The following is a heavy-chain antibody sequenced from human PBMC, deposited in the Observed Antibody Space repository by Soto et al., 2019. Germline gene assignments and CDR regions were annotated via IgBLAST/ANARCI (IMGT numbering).Heavy chain of an antibody. CDR3: ATSPQYRSDI. V-gene: IGHV3-11*01. CDR2: ISSSGSTI. J-gene: IGHJ3*02. Sequence: WGTLRLSCAASGCTFSDYYMSWIRQAPGKGLEWVSSISSSGSTIYYADSVKGRFTISRYNSKNSLYLKMNSLRAEDTAVYYCATSPQYRSDIWGQGTMVTVSS. D-gene: IGHD5-18*01. CDR1: GCTFSDYY.